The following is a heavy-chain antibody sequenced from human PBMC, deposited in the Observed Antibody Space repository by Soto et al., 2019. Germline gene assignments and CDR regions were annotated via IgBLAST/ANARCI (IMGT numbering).Heavy chain of an antibody. Sequence: PGGSLRLSCAASGFTFSSFWMTWVRQAPGKGLEWVANIKQDGSEKYYVDSVKGRFTISRDNARNSLFLEMKSLRFEDTAVYSCVRDRSGSYLEGFDYWGQGTLVTVSS. V-gene: IGHV3-7*01. CDR1: GFTFSSFW. D-gene: IGHD1-26*01. J-gene: IGHJ4*02. CDR3: VRDRSGSYLEGFDY. CDR2: IKQDGSEK.